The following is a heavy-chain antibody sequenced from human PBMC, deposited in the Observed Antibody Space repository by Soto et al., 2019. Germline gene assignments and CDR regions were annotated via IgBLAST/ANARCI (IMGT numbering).Heavy chain of an antibody. CDR1: GFTFSSYS. D-gene: IGHD6-13*01. V-gene: IGHV3-48*02. CDR2: ISSSSSTI. CDR3: ARGGYWGSSWDTNYFDY. J-gene: IGHJ4*02. Sequence: EVQLVESGGGLVQPGGSLRLSCAASGFTFSSYSMNWVRQAPGKGLEWVSYISSSSSTIYYADSVKGRFTISRDNAKNSLYLQMNSLRDEDTAVYYCARGGYWGSSWDTNYFDYWGQRTPVTVSS.